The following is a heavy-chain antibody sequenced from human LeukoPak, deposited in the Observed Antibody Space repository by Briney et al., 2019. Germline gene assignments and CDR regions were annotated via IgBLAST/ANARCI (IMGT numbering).Heavy chain of an antibody. D-gene: IGHD3-3*01. Sequence: ASVKVSCKASGYTFASYGINWVRQAPGQGLEWMGWISAYNGNTHYAQKVQGRVTMTTDTSTNTAYMDLRSLRSDDTAVYYCARSGSVNTIFGVVQTLGYWGQGTLVTVSS. CDR2: ISAYNGNT. V-gene: IGHV1-18*01. CDR1: GYTFASYG. J-gene: IGHJ4*02. CDR3: ARSGSVNTIFGVVQTLGY.